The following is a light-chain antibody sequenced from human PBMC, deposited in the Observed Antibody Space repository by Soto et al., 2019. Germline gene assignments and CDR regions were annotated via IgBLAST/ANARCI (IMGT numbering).Light chain of an antibody. Sequence: QSVLTQPASVSGSPGQSITISCTGTSSDVGGYNYVSWYQQHPGKAPKLMIYEVSNRPSGVSNRFSGSKSGNTASLTISGLQAEDEADYYCSSYTSSSPSSPWVFGGGTKLTVL. CDR3: SSYTSSSPSSPWV. V-gene: IGLV2-14*01. J-gene: IGLJ3*02. CDR2: EVS. CDR1: SSDVGGYNY.